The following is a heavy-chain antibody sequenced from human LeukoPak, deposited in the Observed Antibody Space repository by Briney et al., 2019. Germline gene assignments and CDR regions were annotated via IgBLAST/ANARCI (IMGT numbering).Heavy chain of an antibody. CDR2: IYGGGDI. CDR3: ARVGVGTVAGNYFDD. V-gene: IGHV3-53*04. CDR1: GFTVSSSY. Sequence: GGSLRLSCTASGFTVSSSYMTWVRQAPGKGLDWVSLIYGGGDIFYSDSVKGRFTISRRNSENTLYPQMNNLRAEDTAVYYCARVGVGTVAGNYFDDWGQGTLVTVSS. J-gene: IGHJ4*02. D-gene: IGHD6-19*01.